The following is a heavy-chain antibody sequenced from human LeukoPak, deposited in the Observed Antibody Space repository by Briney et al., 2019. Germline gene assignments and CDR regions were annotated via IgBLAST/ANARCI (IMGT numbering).Heavy chain of an antibody. CDR2: IYHSGST. CDR1: GGSISSGGYS. CDR3: ARVRGNHNWFDP. Sequence: PSETLSLTCAVSGGSISSGGYSWSWIRQPPGKGLEWIGYIYHSGSTYYNPSLKSRVTISVDRSKNQFSLKLSSVTAADTAVYYCARVRGNHNWFDPWGQGTLVTVSS. V-gene: IGHV4-30-2*01. D-gene: IGHD4-23*01. J-gene: IGHJ5*02.